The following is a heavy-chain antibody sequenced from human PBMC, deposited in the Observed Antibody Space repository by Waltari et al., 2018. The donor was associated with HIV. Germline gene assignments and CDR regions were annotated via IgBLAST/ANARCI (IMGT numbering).Heavy chain of an antibody. Sequence: QVQLVQSGAEVKRYGASVKVSCKTSGYTLTGYGISWVRQAPGRGLEGLGWMGWISAHTVNTDSAQKFQGRVTMTTDTSTNTAYLELRSRRSDDTAVYYCARGGGSCSNGVCYLMYTAMAPFDYWGQGTLVTVSS. D-gene: IGHD2-8*01. CDR3: ARGGGSCSNGVCYLMYTAMAPFDY. CDR2: ISAHTVNT. J-gene: IGHJ4*02. CDR1: GYTLTGYG. V-gene: IGHV1-18*01.